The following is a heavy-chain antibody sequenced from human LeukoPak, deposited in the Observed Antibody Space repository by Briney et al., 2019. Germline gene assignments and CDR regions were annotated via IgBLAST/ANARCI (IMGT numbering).Heavy chain of an antibody. J-gene: IGHJ4*02. CDR2: IYSGGST. V-gene: IGHV3-53*01. CDR1: GFTVSSNY. CDR3: ARGPSTVVTPGSGY. Sequence: GGSLRLSCAASGFTVSSNYMSWVRQAPGKGLEWVSVIYSGGSTYYADSVKGRFTISRDNSKNTLYLQMNSLRAEDTAVYYCARGPSTVVTPGSGYWGQGTLVTVSS. D-gene: IGHD4-23*01.